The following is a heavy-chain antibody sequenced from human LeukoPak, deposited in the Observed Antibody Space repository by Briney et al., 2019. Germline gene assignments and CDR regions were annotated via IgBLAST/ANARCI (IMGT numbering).Heavy chain of an antibody. CDR2: IRAYNGNK. CDR1: GYTFTSYG. Sequence: ASVEVSCKASGYTFTSYGISWVRQASGQGLEWMGWIRAYNGNKKYAQKLQGRVTMTRDTSTSTAYMELQTLRTDDTPVYFCANSFSSRVGTHHSRPNWFDPWGQGTLVTVSS. D-gene: IGHD5-12*01. V-gene: IGHV1-18*01. CDR3: ANSFSSRVGTHHSRPNWFDP. J-gene: IGHJ5*02.